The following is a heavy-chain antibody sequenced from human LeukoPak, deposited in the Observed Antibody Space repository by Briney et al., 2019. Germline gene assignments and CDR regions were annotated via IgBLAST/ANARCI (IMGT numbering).Heavy chain of an antibody. Sequence: GGSLRLSCAASGFTFSSYSMNWVRQAPGKGLEWVSSISSSSSYIYYADSVKGRFTISRDNAKNSPYLQMNSLRAEDTAVYYCARDVNFVYGMDVWGQGTTVTVSS. CDR1: GFTFSSYS. J-gene: IGHJ6*02. D-gene: IGHD2/OR15-2a*01. V-gene: IGHV3-21*01. CDR2: ISSSSSYI. CDR3: ARDVNFVYGMDV.